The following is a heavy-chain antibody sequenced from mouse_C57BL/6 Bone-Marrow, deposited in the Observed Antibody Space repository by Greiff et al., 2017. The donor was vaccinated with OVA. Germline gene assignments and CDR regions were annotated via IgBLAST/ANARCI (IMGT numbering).Heavy chain of an antibody. D-gene: IGHD2-3*01. CDR1: GYTFTDYE. J-gene: IGHJ3*01. CDR2: IDPEPGGT. CDR3: TVVDGYYWFAY. V-gene: IGHV1-15*01. Sequence: QVQLQQSGAELVRPGASVTLSCKASGYTFTDYEMHWVKQTPVHGLEWIGAIDPEPGGTAYNQKFKGKAILTADKSSSTAYMELRSLTSEDSAVYYCTVVDGYYWFAYWGQGTLVTVSA.